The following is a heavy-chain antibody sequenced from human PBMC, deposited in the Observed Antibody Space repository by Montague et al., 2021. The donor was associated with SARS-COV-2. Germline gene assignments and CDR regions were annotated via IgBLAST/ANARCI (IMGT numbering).Heavy chain of an antibody. V-gene: IGHV6-1*01. CDR3: TQERGPGRTTWHYFDY. CDR1: GDSVSSNIAA. CDR2: TYYRSKWYN. J-gene: IGHJ4*02. D-gene: IGHD1-14*01. Sequence: CAISGDSVSSNIAAWNWIRQSPSRGLEWLGRTYYRSKWYNDYAVSVGSRITINPDTSKNQFSLQLNSVTPEDTAVYYCTQERGPGRTTWHYFDYWGQGTLVTVSS.